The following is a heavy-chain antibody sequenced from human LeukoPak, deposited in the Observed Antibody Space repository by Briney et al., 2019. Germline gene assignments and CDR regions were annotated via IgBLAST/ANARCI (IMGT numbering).Heavy chain of an antibody. D-gene: IGHD2-15*01. V-gene: IGHV4-31*03. CDR2: IYYSGST. CDR1: GGSISSGGYY. Sequence: KASETLSLTCTVSGGSISSGGYYWSWIRQHPGKGLEWIGYIYYSGSTYYNPSLKSRVTISVDTSKNQFSLKLSSVTAADTVVYYCARWTPRGCSGGSCYYFDYWGQGTLVTVSS. J-gene: IGHJ4*02. CDR3: ARWTPRGCSGGSCYYFDY.